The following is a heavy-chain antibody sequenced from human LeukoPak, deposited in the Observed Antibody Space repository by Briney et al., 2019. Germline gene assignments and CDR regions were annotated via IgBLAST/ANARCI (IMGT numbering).Heavy chain of an antibody. V-gene: IGHV1-69*13. J-gene: IGHJ3*02. D-gene: IGHD1-7*01. CDR2: IIPIFGTA. Sequence: SVKVSCKASGGTFSSYAISWVRQAPGQGLEWMGGIIPIFGTANYAQKFQGRVTITADESTNTAYMELSSLRSEDTAVYYCARAVTGTNQADAFDIWGQGTMVTVSS. CDR1: GGTFSSYA. CDR3: ARAVTGTNQADAFDI.